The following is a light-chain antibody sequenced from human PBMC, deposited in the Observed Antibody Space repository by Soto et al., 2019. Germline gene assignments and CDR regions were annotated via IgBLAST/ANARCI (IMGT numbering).Light chain of an antibody. J-gene: IGLJ3*02. Sequence: QPVLTQSSSPSASLGSSVKLTCTLSSGHSSYIIAWHQQQPGKAPRYLMKLEGSGSYNKGSGVPDRFSGSSSGADRYLTISNLQFEDEADYYCETWDSNTHTVFGGGTKLTVL. CDR1: SGHSSYI. CDR2: LEGSGSY. CDR3: ETWDSNTHTV. V-gene: IGLV4-60*02.